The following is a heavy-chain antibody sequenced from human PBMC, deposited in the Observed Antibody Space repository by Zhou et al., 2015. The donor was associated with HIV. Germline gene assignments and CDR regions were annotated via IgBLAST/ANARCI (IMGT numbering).Heavy chain of an antibody. J-gene: IGHJ6*02. CDR3: ARAGTQWELREIYYYGMDV. CDR2: INSDGSSI. CDR1: GFSFGVYW. V-gene: IGHV3-74*02. Sequence: EVQLVQSGGGLVQPGRSLRLSCAASGFSFGVYWMSWVRQVPGKGLVWVSRINSDGSSIGYADSVKGQFTISRDNAKKTLYLQMNSLRIEDTAVYYCARAGTQWELREIYYYGMDVWGQGTTVTVSS. D-gene: IGHD1-26*01.